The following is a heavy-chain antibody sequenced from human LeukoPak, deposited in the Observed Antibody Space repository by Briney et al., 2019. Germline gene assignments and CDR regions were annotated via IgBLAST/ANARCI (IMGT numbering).Heavy chain of an antibody. CDR3: ARGNIVGAKLSGFDI. CDR2: IYYTGST. J-gene: IGHJ3*02. V-gene: IGHV4-59*01. D-gene: IGHD1-26*01. Sequence: SETLSVICAVSGDSITYYYWILLLPPPAKGLDWIGYIYYTGSTNYNPSLKSRVTISVDTSKNQFSLKLSSVTTADTAVYYCARGNIVGAKLSGFDIWGQGTKATVSS. CDR1: GDSITYYY.